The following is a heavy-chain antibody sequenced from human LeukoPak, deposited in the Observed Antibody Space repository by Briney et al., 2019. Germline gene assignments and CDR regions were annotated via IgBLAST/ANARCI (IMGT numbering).Heavy chain of an antibody. Sequence: GGSLRLSCATSGFTFSVYAMSWVRQAPGKGLEWVSTISDSGGSTYYADSVKGRFTISRDNSKNTLYLQMNNLRAEDTAVYYRAKVYYDSRVAHFDYWGQGTLVTVSS. CDR3: AKVYYDSRVAHFDY. CDR2: ISDSGGST. J-gene: IGHJ4*02. CDR1: GFTFSVYA. V-gene: IGHV3-23*01. D-gene: IGHD3-16*01.